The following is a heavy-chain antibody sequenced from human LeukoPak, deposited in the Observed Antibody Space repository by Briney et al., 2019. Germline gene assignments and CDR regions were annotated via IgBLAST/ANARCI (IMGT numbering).Heavy chain of an antibody. D-gene: IGHD2-8*02. CDR1: GGSISSYY. Sequence: PSETLSLTCTVSGGSISSYYWSWIRQPPGKGLEWIGEINHSGSTNYNPSLKSRVTISVDTSKNQFSLKLSSVTAADTAVYYCARRPFRAVLDYWGQGTLVTVSS. CDR3: ARRPFRAVLDY. J-gene: IGHJ4*02. CDR2: INHSGST. V-gene: IGHV4-34*01.